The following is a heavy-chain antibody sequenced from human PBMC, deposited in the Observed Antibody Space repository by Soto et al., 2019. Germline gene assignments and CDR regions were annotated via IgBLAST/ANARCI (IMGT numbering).Heavy chain of an antibody. CDR1: GFTFSNYW. Sequence: GGSLRLSCAASGFTFSNYWILWVRQAPGKGPMWVSRINGVGTYTNYADSVRGRFSISRDNSENTVYLQMNSLRAEDTAMYYCVRDFRSSDFWGQGTPVTVSS. CDR3: VRDFRSSDF. J-gene: IGHJ4*02. V-gene: IGHV3-74*01. D-gene: IGHD3-3*01. CDR2: INGVGTYT.